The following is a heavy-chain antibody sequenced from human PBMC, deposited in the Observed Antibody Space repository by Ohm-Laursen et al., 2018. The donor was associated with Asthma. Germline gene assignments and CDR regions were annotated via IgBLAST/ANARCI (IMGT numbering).Heavy chain of an antibody. CDR2: ISGSGAYT. D-gene: IGHD6-19*01. CDR1: GFTFDDYT. Sequence: GSLRLSCAASGFTFDDYTMHWVRQAPGKGLEWVSTISGSGAYTYYADSVQGRFSISRDKSKNTVWLQMNSLRVEDTALYYCVKDRSGWAFDYWGQGALVTVSS. V-gene: IGHV3-23*01. J-gene: IGHJ4*02. CDR3: VKDRSGWAFDY.